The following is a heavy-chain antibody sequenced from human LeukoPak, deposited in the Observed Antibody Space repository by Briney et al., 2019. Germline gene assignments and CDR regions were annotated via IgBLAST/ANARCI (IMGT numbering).Heavy chain of an antibody. CDR2: IYNGETT. D-gene: IGHD3-22*01. CDR3: ARSKDGSGFAAY. Sequence: PSETLSLTCTVSGGSISSSSPYWGWIRQPPGKGLEWIGTIYNGETTYYNSSLKSRVTISVDTSKNQFSLKLSSVIAADTAMYYCARSKDGSGFAAYWGQGTQVTVSS. J-gene: IGHJ4*02. V-gene: IGHV4-39*01. CDR1: GGSISSSSPY.